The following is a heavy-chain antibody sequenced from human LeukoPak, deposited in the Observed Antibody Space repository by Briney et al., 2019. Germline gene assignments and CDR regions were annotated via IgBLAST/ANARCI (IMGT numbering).Heavy chain of an antibody. CDR3: ARGFSNLYSSSSGPFDY. CDR1: GYTFTSYG. D-gene: IGHD6-6*01. V-gene: IGHV1-18*01. CDR2: ISAYNGNT. J-gene: IGHJ4*02. Sequence: ASVKVSCKASGYTFTSYGISWVRQAPGQGLEWMGWISAYNGNTNYAQKLQGRVTMTTDTSTSTAYMELRSLRSDDTAVYYCARGFSNLYSSSSGPFDYWGQGTLVTVSS.